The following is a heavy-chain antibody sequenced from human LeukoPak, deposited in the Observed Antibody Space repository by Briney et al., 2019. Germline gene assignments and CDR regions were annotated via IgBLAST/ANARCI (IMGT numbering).Heavy chain of an antibody. D-gene: IGHD5-18*01. CDR1: GFTFSSYW. CDR2: INTDGSST. J-gene: IGHJ4*02. Sequence: SGGSLRLSCAASGFTFSSYWMHWVRQAPGKGLVWVSRINTDGSSTSYADSAKGRFTISRDNAKNRLYVQMNSLRAEDTAVYYCATGSGLWSPDYWGQGTLVTVSS. V-gene: IGHV3-74*01. CDR3: ATGSGLWSPDY.